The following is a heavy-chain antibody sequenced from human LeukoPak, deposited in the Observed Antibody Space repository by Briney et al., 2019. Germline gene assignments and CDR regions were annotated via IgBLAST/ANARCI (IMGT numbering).Heavy chain of an antibody. V-gene: IGHV3-23*01. J-gene: IGHJ4*02. CDR1: GFTFSSYG. CDR3: AKEWTELGMGYYFDY. CDR2: ISGRDGSR. D-gene: IGHD7-27*01. Sequence: PGGSLRLSCAASGFTFSSYGMHRVRQAPGKGPEWVSAISGRDGSRYYADSVKGRFTISRDNSKNTLSLQMNSLRAEDTAIYYCAKEWTELGMGYYFDYWGQGTLVTVSS.